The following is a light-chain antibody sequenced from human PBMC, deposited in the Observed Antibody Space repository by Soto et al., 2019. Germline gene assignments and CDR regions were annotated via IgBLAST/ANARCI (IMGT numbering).Light chain of an antibody. CDR1: NVGSRS. CDR3: QVAEATGDPVV. CDR2: YDS. J-gene: IGLJ2*01. Sequence: SYELTQPPSVSVAPGETARISCGGNNVGSRSVHWYQQKPGQAPFLVIYYDSDRPSGIPERFSGSNSGNTATLIISRVEAGDVADYYCQVAEATGDPVVFGGGTNLAVL. V-gene: IGLV3-21*01.